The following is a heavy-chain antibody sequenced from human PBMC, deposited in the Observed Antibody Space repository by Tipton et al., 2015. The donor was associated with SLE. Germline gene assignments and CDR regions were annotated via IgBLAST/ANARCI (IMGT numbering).Heavy chain of an antibody. CDR3: ARGRKWFRELASYYGMDV. D-gene: IGHD3-10*01. V-gene: IGHV4-34*01. CDR2: INHSGST. J-gene: IGHJ6*02. Sequence: TLSLTCAVYGGSFSGYYWSWIRQPPGKGLEWIGEINHSGSTNYNPSLKSRVTISVDTSKNQFSLKLSSVTAADTAVYYCARGRKWFRELASYYGMDVWGQGTTVTVSS. CDR1: GGSFSGYY.